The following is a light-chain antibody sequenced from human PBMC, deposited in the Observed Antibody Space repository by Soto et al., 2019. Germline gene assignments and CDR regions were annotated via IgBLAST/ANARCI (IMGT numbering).Light chain of an antibody. J-gene: IGKJ1*01. V-gene: IGKV1-5*03. Sequence: DIQMTQSPSTLSASIGDRVTITCRASQSISSWLAWYQQKPGNAPKFLIHKVSTLVSGVPSRFSGSGSGTEFTLTISGLQPDDFATYFCQEYYTYPWTFGQGTKVEIK. CDR2: KVS. CDR3: QEYYTYPWT. CDR1: QSISSW.